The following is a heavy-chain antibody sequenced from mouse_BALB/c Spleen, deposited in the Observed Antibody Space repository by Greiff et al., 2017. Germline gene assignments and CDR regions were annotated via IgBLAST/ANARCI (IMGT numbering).Heavy chain of an antibody. CDR2: IWAGGST. Sequence: QVTLKESGPGLVAPSQSLSITCTVSGFSLTSYGVHWVRQPPGKGLEWLGVIWAGGSTNYNSALMSRLSISKDNSKSQVFLKMNSLQTDDTAMYYCARRGYGSSYDWYFDVWGAGTTVTVSS. J-gene: IGHJ1*01. V-gene: IGHV2-9*02. CDR3: ARRGYGSSYDWYFDV. D-gene: IGHD1-1*01. CDR1: GFSLTSYG.